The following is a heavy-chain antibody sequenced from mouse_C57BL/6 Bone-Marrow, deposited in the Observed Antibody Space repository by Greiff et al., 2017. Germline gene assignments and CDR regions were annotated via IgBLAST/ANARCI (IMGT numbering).Heavy chain of an antibody. CDR2: IYPGSGST. J-gene: IGHJ4*01. Sequence: VQLQQPGAELVKPGASVKMSCKASGYTFTSYWITWVKQRPGQGLEWIGDIYPGSGSTNYNEKFKSKATLTVDTSSSTAYMQLSSLTSEDSAVYYCARGYYGSSGYYYAMDYWGQGTSVTVSS. CDR1: GYTFTSYW. D-gene: IGHD1-1*01. CDR3: ARGYYGSSGYYYAMDY. V-gene: IGHV1-55*01.